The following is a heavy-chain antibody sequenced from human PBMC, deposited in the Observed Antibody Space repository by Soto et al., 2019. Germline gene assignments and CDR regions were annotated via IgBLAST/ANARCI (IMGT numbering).Heavy chain of an antibody. V-gene: IGHV4-4*02. Sequence: QVQLQESGPGLVKPSGTLSLTCAVSGGSISSSNWWSWVRQSPGKGLEWIGEIYHSRSTNYNPSLMSRVTISVDKSKNQFSLKLNSETAADTAVYYCAREGAVGGYWYFDLWGRGTLVTVSS. CDR1: GGSISSSNW. CDR2: IYHSRST. CDR3: AREGAVGGYWYFDL. D-gene: IGHD6-19*01. J-gene: IGHJ2*01.